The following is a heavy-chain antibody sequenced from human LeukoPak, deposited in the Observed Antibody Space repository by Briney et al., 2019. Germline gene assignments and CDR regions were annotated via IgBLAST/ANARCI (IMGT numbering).Heavy chain of an antibody. D-gene: IGHD3-10*01. V-gene: IGHV3-30*18. CDR2: ISNDESSK. J-gene: IGHJ6*02. CDR1: GFTFSSCG. Sequence: PGGSLRLSCVASGFTFSSCGMHWVRQAPGKGLEWVAVISNDESSKYYADSVKGRFTISRDSSKNTVYLQMNSLRVEDTAVYYCAKDRGSGSYNYYDMDVWGQGTTVTVSS. CDR3: AKDRGSGSYNYYDMDV.